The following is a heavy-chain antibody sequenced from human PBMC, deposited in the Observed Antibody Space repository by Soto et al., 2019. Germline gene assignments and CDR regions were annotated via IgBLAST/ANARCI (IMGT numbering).Heavy chain of an antibody. D-gene: IGHD3-22*01. CDR1: GGSISSGDYY. Sequence: QVQLQESGPGLVKPSQTLSLTCTVSGGSISSGDYYWNWIRQPPGKDLEWIGYIYYSGSAYYNPSLQSRVTISVDTSNNQFSLKLSSVTAADSAVYYCARALKEYYYDSSPYYYFDYWGQGTLVTVSS. CDR2: IYYSGSA. J-gene: IGHJ4*02. V-gene: IGHV4-30-4*01. CDR3: ARALKEYYYDSSPYYYFDY.